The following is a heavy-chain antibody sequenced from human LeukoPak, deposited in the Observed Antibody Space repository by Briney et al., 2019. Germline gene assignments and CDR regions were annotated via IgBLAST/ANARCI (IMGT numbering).Heavy chain of an antibody. Sequence: GGSLRLSCEASGFTFSSYAMSWVRQAPGKGLEWVSAISGSGGSTYYADSVKGRFTISRDNSKNTLYLQMNSLRAEDTAVYYCAKGGGYSSSWLGLYFDYWGQGTLVTVSS. J-gene: IGHJ4*02. D-gene: IGHD6-13*01. V-gene: IGHV3-23*01. CDR2: ISGSGGST. CDR1: GFTFSSYA. CDR3: AKGGGYSSSWLGLYFDY.